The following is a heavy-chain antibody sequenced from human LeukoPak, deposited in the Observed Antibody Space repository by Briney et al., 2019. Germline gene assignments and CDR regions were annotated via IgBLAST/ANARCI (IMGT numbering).Heavy chain of an antibody. CDR3: ARDLGMGKHFDY. Sequence: GGSLRLSCAASGFSFSNYGMPWVRQTPGKGLEWVAIIGHDGTYKRYPDSVKGRFTISRDNSKTTLYLQMDSLKAEDTAVYYCARDLGMGKHFDYWGQGTPVTVSS. CDR1: GFSFSNYG. V-gene: IGHV3-33*01. D-gene: IGHD5-24*01. J-gene: IGHJ4*02. CDR2: IGHDGTYK.